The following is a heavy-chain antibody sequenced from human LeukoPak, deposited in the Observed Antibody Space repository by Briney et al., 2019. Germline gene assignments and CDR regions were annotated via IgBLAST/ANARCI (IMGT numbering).Heavy chain of an antibody. CDR3: ARGPHGRIYDILTGFDY. CDR2: INPNSGGT. J-gene: IGHJ4*02. D-gene: IGHD3-9*01. V-gene: IGHV1-2*02. Sequence: ASVKVSCKASGYMFTGYYIHWVRQAPGQGLEWMGWINPNSGGTNYAQKFQGRVTMTRDTSISTAYMELSRLRSDDTAVYYCARGPHGRIYDILTGFDYWGQGTLVTVSS. CDR1: GYMFTGYY.